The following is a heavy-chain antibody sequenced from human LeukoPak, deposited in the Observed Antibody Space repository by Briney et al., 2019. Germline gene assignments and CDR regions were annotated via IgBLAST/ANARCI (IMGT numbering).Heavy chain of an antibody. CDR3: AHRPSYGYVDY. CDR2: IYWNDDN. J-gene: IGHJ4*02. V-gene: IGHV2-5*01. D-gene: IGHD5-18*01. CDR1: GFSLSTSGVG. Sequence: SGPTLVKPTQTLTLTCTFSGFSLSTSGVGVGWIRQPPGKALEWLALIYWNDDNRYSPSLKSRLTITKDTSKNQVVLKMTNMDPVDTATYYCAHRPSYGYVDYWGQGTLVTVSS.